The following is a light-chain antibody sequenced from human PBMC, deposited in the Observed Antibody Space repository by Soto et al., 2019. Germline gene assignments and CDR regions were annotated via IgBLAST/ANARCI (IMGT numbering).Light chain of an antibody. Sequence: DIQMTQSPSTLSASVGDRVTITCRASQSISSWLAWNQQKPGKAPKLLIYDASSLESGVPSWFSGSGSGTEFTLTISSLQPDDFATYYCQQYNSYSTWTFGQGTKVEIK. CDR1: QSISSW. V-gene: IGKV1-5*01. CDR3: QQYNSYSTWT. J-gene: IGKJ1*01. CDR2: DAS.